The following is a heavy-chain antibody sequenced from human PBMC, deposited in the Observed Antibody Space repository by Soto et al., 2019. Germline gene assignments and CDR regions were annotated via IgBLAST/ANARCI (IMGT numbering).Heavy chain of an antibody. CDR3: AKDSNGDYYVCCGYCRHRDDY. CDR2: ITGGGGGT. CDR1: GFTFSSYA. D-gene: IGHD3-22*01. Sequence: EVQLLESGGGLVQPGGSLRLSCAASGFTFSSYAMSWVRQAPGKGLEWVSAITGGGGGTYYANSVKGRFTISRDNSRNTLYLQLNSLRAEDTAVYYCAKDSNGDYYVCCGYCRHRDDYWGQGTLVTVSS. V-gene: IGHV3-23*01. J-gene: IGHJ4*02.